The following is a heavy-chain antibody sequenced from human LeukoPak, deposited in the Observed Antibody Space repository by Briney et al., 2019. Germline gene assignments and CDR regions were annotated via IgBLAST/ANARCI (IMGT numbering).Heavy chain of an antibody. J-gene: IGHJ4*02. CDR2: INPSGGST. CDR1: GYTFTSYY. V-gene: IGHV1-46*01. Sequence: GSSVPVSCKASGYTFTSYYMHWVRQPPGQGVEWMGVINPSGGSTSNAQKFQGRVTMNRDRSIGKVYMELSRLRSEDTAMYYCARDPRGRYDSRGYYPDYWGQGTLVTVSS. D-gene: IGHD3-22*01. CDR3: ARDPRGRYDSRGYYPDY.